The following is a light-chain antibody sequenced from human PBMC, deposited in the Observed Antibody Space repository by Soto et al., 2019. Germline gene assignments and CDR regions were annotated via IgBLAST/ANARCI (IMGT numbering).Light chain of an antibody. V-gene: IGKV3-20*01. CDR2: GAS. CDR3: QQCGSSPPWT. CDR1: QSVSSSY. J-gene: IGKJ1*01. Sequence: EIVLTQSPGTLSLSPGERATLSCRASQSVSSSYLAWYQQKPGQAPRLLIYGASSRATGIPARFSGGGSGTDFTLTISRLESEDAAVYYCQQCGSSPPWTFGQGTKVDIK.